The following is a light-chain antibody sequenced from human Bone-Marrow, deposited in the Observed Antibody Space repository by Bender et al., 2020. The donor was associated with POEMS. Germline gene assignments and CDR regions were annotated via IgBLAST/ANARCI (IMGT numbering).Light chain of an antibody. J-gene: IGLJ2*01. CDR2: EVS. Sequence: QSALTQPASVSGSPGQSITISCTGASSDVGAYNLVSWYQQHPGKAPKLMIYEVSKRPSGVSNRFSGSISDNTASLTISGLQADDEADYYCQSYDSSLVIFGGGTKLTVL. CDR1: SSDVGAYNL. CDR3: QSYDSSLVI. V-gene: IGLV2-14*02.